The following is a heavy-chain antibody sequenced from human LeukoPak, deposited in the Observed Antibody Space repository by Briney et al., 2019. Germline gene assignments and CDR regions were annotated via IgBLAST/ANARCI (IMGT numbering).Heavy chain of an antibody. CDR3: TKTTTGYSSGRYPGWPVDY. CDR2: IFGSGGNP. D-gene: IGHD6-19*01. V-gene: IGHV3-23*01. Sequence: GGSLGLSCAASGFTFTSYAMYWVRQAPGKGLEWVSGIFGSGGNPHYADSVQGRFTISRDNYQNTVYLQMNSLRAEDTAVYYCTKTTTGYSSGRYPGWPVDYWGQGTLVTVSS. CDR1: GFTFTSYA. J-gene: IGHJ4*02.